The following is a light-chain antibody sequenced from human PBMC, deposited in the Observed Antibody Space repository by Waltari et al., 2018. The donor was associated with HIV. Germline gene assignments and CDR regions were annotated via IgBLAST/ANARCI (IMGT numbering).Light chain of an antibody. V-gene: IGKV1-33*01. CDR3: QQYHNLPPIT. J-gene: IGKJ5*01. CDR1: QDISNS. Sequence: DIQMTQSPSSLSASVGDRVTITCQASQDISNSLNWYQQKPGKAPKVLIYDASTLETGVPSRFSGSGSGTDFTFTISSLQPEDVATYYCQQYHNLPPITLGQGTRLEIK. CDR2: DAS.